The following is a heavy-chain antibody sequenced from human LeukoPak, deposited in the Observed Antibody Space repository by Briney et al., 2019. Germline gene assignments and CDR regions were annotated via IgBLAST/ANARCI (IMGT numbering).Heavy chain of an antibody. J-gene: IGHJ6*03. D-gene: IGHD2-2*01. CDR2: IYTSGST. V-gene: IGHV4-61*02. CDR3: ARDRIVVVPAAIEGLYYYYYMDV. CDR1: GGSISSGSYY. Sequence: PSETLSLTCTVSGGSISSGSYYWSWIQQPAGKGLEWIGRIYTSGSTNYNPSLKSRVTISVDTSKNQFSLKLSSVTAADTAVYYCARDRIVVVPAAIEGLYYYYYMDVWGKGTTVTVSS.